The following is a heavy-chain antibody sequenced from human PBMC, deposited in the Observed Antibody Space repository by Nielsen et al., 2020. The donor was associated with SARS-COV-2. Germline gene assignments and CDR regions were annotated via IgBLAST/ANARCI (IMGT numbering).Heavy chain of an antibody. D-gene: IGHD3-16*01. J-gene: IGHJ6*02. CDR3: ARTDTKGDGFDV. CDR2: IGVTGDT. CDR1: GFTFSASD. V-gene: IGHV3-13*01. Sequence: GGSLRLSCAASGFTFSASDIHWVRQSPGKGLEWVAGIGVTGDTYYAGSVKGRFTLSRENAKNSVFLQMNSLRAGDTAVYYCARTDTKGDGFDVWGQGTTVTVSS.